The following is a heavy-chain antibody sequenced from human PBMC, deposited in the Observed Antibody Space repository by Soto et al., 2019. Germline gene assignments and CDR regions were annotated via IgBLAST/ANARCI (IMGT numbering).Heavy chain of an antibody. Sequence: SETLSLTCTVSGGSISSSSYYWGWIRQPPGKGLEWIGSIYYSGSTYYNPSLKSRVTIPVDTSKNQFSLKLGSVTAADTAVYYCATNYDDYYYYGMDVWGQGTTVTVSS. V-gene: IGHV4-39*01. CDR2: IYYSGST. J-gene: IGHJ6*02. CDR1: GGSISSSSYY. CDR3: ATNYDDYYYYGMDV. D-gene: IGHD5-12*01.